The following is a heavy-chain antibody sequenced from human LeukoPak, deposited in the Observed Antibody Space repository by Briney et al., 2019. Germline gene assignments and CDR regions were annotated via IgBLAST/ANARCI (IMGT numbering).Heavy chain of an antibody. Sequence: ASVTVSCKASGGTFSSYAISWVRQAPGQGLEWMGGIIPIIGTANYAQKFQGRVTITADESTSTAYMELSSLRSEDTAVYYCASNSRDGYNEGWGQGTLVTVSS. J-gene: IGHJ4*02. CDR2: IIPIIGTA. D-gene: IGHD5-24*01. V-gene: IGHV1-69*13. CDR1: GGTFSSYA. CDR3: ASNSRDGYNEG.